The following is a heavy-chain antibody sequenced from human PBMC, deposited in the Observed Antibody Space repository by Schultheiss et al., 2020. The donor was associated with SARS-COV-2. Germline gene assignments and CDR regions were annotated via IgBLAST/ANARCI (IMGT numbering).Heavy chain of an antibody. CDR1: GFTFSGSA. V-gene: IGHV3-23*01. D-gene: IGHD3-22*01. CDR3: AKDGMIESY. J-gene: IGHJ4*02. Sequence: GGSLRLSCAASGFTFSGSAMHWVRQAPGKGLEWVSAISGSGGSTYYTDSVKGRFTISRHNSKNTLYLQMNSLRAEDTAVYYCAKDGMIESYWGQGTLVTVSS. CDR2: ISGSGGST.